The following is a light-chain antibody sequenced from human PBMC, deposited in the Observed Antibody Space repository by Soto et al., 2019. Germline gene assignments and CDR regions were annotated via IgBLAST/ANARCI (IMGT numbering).Light chain of an antibody. CDR2: EVS. CDR1: SSDIGGYNY. Sequence: QSVLTQPASVSGSPGQSLTISCTGTSSDIGGYNYVSWYQQHPGQAPKLIIYEVSNRPSGVSDRFSGSKSGNTASLTISGLQAEDAADYYCTSYTRHSDAVILGGGTKLTV. J-gene: IGLJ2*01. V-gene: IGLV2-14*01. CDR3: TSYTRHSDAVI.